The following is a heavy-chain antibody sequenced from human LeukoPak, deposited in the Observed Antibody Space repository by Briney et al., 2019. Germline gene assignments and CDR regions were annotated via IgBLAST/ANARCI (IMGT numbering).Heavy chain of an antibody. CDR2: IYYSGST. J-gene: IGHJ5*02. CDR3: ARSYTRRSLYNWFDP. V-gene: IGHV4-59*01. CDR1: GVSISSYY. Sequence: SETLSLTCTVSGVSISSYYWSWIRQPPGKGLEWIGYIYYSGSTNYNPSLKSRVTISVDTSKNQFSLKLSSVTAADTAVYYCARSYTRRSLYNWFDPWGQGTLVTVSS. D-gene: IGHD2-2*02.